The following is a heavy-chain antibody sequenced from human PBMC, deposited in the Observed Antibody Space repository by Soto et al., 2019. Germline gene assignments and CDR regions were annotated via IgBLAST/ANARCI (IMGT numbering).Heavy chain of an antibody. J-gene: IGHJ5*02. CDR1: GYTFTSYD. CDR2: MNPNSGNT. V-gene: IGHV1-8*01. Sequence: QVQLVQSGAEVKKPGASVKVSCKASGYTFTSYDINWVRQATGQGLEWRGWMNPNSGNTGYAQKFQGRVTMTRNTSISTAYMELSSLRSEDTAVYYCARFRKSYGARRNWFDPWGQGTLVTVSS. CDR3: ARFRKSYGARRNWFDP. D-gene: IGHD5-18*01.